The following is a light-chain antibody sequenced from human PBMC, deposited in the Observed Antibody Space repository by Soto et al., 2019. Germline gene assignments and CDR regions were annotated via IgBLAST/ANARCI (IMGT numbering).Light chain of an antibody. CDR1: SNDIGVYNY. CDR2: DVS. J-gene: IGLJ2*01. CDR3: SSYPSNTVL. V-gene: IGLV2-14*03. Sequence: QSALTQPASVSGSPGQSITLSCSGTSNDIGVYNYVSWYQQHPGKADKLIIYDVSNRASGVSNRFSGSKSGNTASLTISGLQAEDEADDYCSSYPSNTVLFGGGTKLTVL.